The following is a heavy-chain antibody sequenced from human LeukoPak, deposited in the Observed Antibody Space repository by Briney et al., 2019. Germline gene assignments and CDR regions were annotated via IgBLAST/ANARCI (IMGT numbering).Heavy chain of an antibody. V-gene: IGHV3-9*01. CDR1: GFTFDVYA. D-gene: IGHD6-13*01. CDR2: ISWNSGNI. CDR3: AKGAAAGMFDWFDP. J-gene: IGHJ5*02. Sequence: GRSLRLSCAASGFTFDVYAMRWVRQAPGKGLEWVSGISWNSGNIGYADSVKGRFTISRDNAKNSLYLQMNSLRAEDTALYYCAKGAAAGMFDWFDPWGQGTLVTVSS.